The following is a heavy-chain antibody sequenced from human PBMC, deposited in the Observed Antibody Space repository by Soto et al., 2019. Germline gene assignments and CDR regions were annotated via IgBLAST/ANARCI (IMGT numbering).Heavy chain of an antibody. V-gene: IGHV4-39*01. Sequence: QLQLQESGPGLVKPSETLSLTCTVSGGSFSSSTYYWGWIRQPPGKGLEWIGNMYSGGNTYYNPSLKSRVTVSVDTSKNHFSLKLTSVTAADTAVYYCARQPYDSTGYYCGAWGQGTLVTVSS. CDR3: ARQPYDSTGYYCGA. CDR2: MYSGGNT. D-gene: IGHD3-22*01. J-gene: IGHJ5*02. CDR1: GGSFSSSTYY.